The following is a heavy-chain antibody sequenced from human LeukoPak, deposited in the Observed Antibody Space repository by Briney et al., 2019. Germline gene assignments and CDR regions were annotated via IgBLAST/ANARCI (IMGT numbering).Heavy chain of an antibody. CDR3: ARGWGTLWPFDY. D-gene: IGHD3-16*01. CDR2: ISSDGRST. Sequence: GGSLRLSCAASGFTFSSYWMHWVRQAPGEGLVWVSRISSDGRSTSYADSVKGRFTISRDNAKSTLYLQMNSLRAEDTAVYYCARGWGTLWPFDYWGQGTLVTVSS. J-gene: IGHJ4*02. CDR1: GFTFSSYW. V-gene: IGHV3-74*01.